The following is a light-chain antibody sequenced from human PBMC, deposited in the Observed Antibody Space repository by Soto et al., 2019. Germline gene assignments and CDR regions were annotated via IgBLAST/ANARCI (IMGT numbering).Light chain of an antibody. CDR2: GAS. V-gene: IGKV3-20*01. CDR3: QQYGSTPYT. Sequence: EIVLTQSSDTLSLSPGDTATLSCRASQRVYSNYLAWYQHQPGQTPRLLISGASSRATGIPDRFSGSGSETDFTLTISRLEPEDFAVYYCQQYGSTPYTFGQGTKL. CDR1: QRVYSNY. J-gene: IGKJ2*01.